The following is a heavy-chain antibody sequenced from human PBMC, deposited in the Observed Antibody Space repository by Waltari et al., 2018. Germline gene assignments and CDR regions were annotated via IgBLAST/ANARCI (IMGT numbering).Heavy chain of an antibody. Sequence: EVQLLESGGGLVQPGGSLRLSCAASGFSFSHYPMAWVRQAPGKGLEGVSTRTAGGRSRNYADSVKGRFTISRDNSQNTLDLQMNTLRAEDTAVYFCAKADFGDPFWYFDLWGRGTLVTVSA. CDR3: AKADFGDPFWYFDL. CDR2: RTAGGRSR. CDR1: GFSFSHYP. V-gene: IGHV3-23*01. D-gene: IGHD4-17*01. J-gene: IGHJ2*01.